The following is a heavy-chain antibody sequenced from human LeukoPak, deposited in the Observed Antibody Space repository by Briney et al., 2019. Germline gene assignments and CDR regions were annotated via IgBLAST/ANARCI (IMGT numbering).Heavy chain of an antibody. CDR3: ARDRDFWSGTSPFHV. D-gene: IGHD3-3*01. Sequence: ASVTVSCKASGYTFTFYYIHGVRQASGQGREWVGWINPNSGGTNYAQKFQGRVTMTSDAFISTAYMELSRVRSDDTAVYYCARDRDFWSGTSPFHVWGQGTMVAVSS. J-gene: IGHJ3*01. CDR1: GYTFTFYY. CDR2: INPNSGGT. V-gene: IGHV1-2*02.